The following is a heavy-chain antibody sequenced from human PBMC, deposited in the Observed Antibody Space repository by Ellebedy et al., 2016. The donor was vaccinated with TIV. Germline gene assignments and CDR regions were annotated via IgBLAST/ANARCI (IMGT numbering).Heavy chain of an antibody. V-gene: IGHV3-21*04. CDR2: ISSSSSYI. CDR1: GFTFSSYS. Sequence: GGSLRLSXAASGFTFSSYSMNWVRQAPGKGLEWVSSISSSSSYIYYADSVKGRFTISRDNAKTSLYLQMNSLRAEDTAVYYCARAPPRRGSYVWDYWGQGTLVTVSS. CDR3: ARAPPRRGSYVWDY. D-gene: IGHD1-26*01. J-gene: IGHJ4*02.